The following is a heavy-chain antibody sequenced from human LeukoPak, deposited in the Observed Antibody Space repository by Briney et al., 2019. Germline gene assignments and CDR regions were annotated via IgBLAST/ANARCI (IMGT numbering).Heavy chain of an antibody. J-gene: IGHJ4*02. CDR1: GFNFSSYE. D-gene: IGHD1-7*01. Sequence: GGSLRLSCAAAGFNFSSYEMNWVRQAPGKGLEWISYITPGGDDFYYADSVKGRFTISRDNSKNSLFVQMNSLRADDTAVYYCARVKWHYEGYFDYWGQGTLVTVSS. V-gene: IGHV3-48*03. CDR2: ITPGGDDF. CDR3: ARVKWHYEGYFDY.